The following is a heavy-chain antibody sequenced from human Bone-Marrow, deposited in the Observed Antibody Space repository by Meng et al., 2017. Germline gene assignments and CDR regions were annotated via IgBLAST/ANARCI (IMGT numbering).Heavy chain of an antibody. CDR2: INPSGGST. CDR3: ARDGGYDILTGYSYYFDY. CDR1: GYNFPDYY. V-gene: IGHV1-46*01. D-gene: IGHD3-9*01. J-gene: IGHJ4*02. Sequence: ASVKVSCKPSGYNFPDYYIHWVRRAPGQGLEWMGIINPSGGSTSYAQKFQGRVTMTRDTSTSTVYMELSSLRSEDTAVYYCARDGGYDILTGYSYYFDYWGQGTLVTVSS.